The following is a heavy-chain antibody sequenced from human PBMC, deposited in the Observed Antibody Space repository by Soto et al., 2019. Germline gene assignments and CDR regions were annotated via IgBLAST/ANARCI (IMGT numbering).Heavy chain of an antibody. V-gene: IGHV3-30-3*01. D-gene: IGHD5-12*01. CDR3: ARGHSGYDN. J-gene: IGHJ4*02. CDR2: ISYDGSNK. Sequence: QVQLVESGGGVVQPGRSLRLSCAASGFTFSSYAMHWVHQAPGKGLEWVAVISYDGSNKYYADSVKGRFTISRDNSKNTLYLQMNSLRAEDTAVYYCARGHSGYDNWGQGTLVTVSS. CDR1: GFTFSSYA.